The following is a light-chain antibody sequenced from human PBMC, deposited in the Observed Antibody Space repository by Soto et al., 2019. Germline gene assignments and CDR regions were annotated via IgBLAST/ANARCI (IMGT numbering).Light chain of an antibody. CDR2: DAF. CDR1: QDISHY. CDR3: QQLNSYPQT. J-gene: IGKJ5*01. V-gene: IGKV1-33*01. Sequence: DIQMTQSPSSLSASAGDRVTITCQASQDISHYLNWYQQKPGKAPKLLIDDAFNLETGVPSRFSGSGSGTDFTLTISSLQPEDFATYYCQQLNSYPQTFGQGTRLEIK.